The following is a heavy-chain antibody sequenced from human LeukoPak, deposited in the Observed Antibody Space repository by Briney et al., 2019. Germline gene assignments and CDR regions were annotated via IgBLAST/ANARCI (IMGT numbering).Heavy chain of an antibody. D-gene: IGHD3-22*01. CDR3: ARTPYYYDTSGFFY. V-gene: IGHV4-38-2*01. Sequence: SXXLSLTCALSGSSISSGYYWGWIRPPPGKGLEWIGIIYHGGTTYYNPSLKSRVTISVDTSKNQFSLKLSSVTAADTAVYYCARTPYYYDTSGFFYSGQGTLVTVSS. CDR2: IYHGGTT. J-gene: IGHJ4*02. CDR1: GSSISSGYY.